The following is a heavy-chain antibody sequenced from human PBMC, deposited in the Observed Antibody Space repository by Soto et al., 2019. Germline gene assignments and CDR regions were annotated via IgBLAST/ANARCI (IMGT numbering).Heavy chain of an antibody. J-gene: IGHJ4*02. CDR3: AKDGWPLRFLEWLFDY. CDR1: GFTFSSYG. CDR2: ISYDGSNK. D-gene: IGHD3-3*01. V-gene: IGHV3-30*18. Sequence: QVQLVESGGGVVQPGRSLRLSCAASGFTFSSYGMHWVRQAPGKGLEWVAVISYDGSNKYYADSVKGRFTISRDNSKNKLYLQMNSLRAEDTAVYYCAKDGWPLRFLEWLFDYWGQGTLVTVSS.